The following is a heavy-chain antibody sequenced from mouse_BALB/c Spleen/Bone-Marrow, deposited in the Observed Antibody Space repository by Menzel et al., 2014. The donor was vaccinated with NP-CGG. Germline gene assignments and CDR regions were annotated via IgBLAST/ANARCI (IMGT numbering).Heavy chain of an antibody. CDR2: INPGSGGT. CDR1: GYAFTNYL. V-gene: IGHV1-54*03. D-gene: IGHD3-3*01. CDR3: ARRDDAMDY. Sequence: VMLVESGAELVRPGTSVKVSCKASGYAFTNYLIEWVKQRPGQGLEWIGVINPGSGGTNYNEKFKGKATPTADKSSSTAYMQLSSLTSDDSAVYFCARRDDAMDYWGQGTSVTVSS. J-gene: IGHJ4*01.